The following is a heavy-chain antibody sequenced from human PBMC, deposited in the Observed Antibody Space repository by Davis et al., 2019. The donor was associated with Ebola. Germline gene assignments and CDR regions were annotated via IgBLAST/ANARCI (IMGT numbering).Heavy chain of an antibody. D-gene: IGHD6-13*01. CDR2: INHSGRT. J-gene: IGHJ4*02. V-gene: IGHV4-39*07. Sequence: PSETLSLTCTVSGGSISSSSYCWSWIRQPPGKGLEWIGEINHSGRTNYKSSLKSRVTISVDTSKKQWSLKLRSVTAADTAVYYCARASQYSGRWHSDYWGQGTLVTVSS. CDR1: GGSISSSSYC. CDR3: ARASQYSGRWHSDY.